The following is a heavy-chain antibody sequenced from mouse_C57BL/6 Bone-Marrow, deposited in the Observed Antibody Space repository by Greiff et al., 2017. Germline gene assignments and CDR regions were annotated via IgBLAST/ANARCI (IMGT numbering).Heavy chain of an antibody. V-gene: IGHV1-53*01. J-gene: IGHJ3*01. D-gene: IGHD2-4*01. CDR1: GYTFTSYW. CDR3: AREEYDYLFAY. Sequence: QVQLKQSGTELVKPGASVKLSCKASGYTFTSYWMHWVKQRPGQGLEWIGNINPSNGGTNYNEKFKSKATLTVDKSTSTAYMQLSSLTSEDSAVYYCAREEYDYLFAYWGQGTLGTVAA. CDR2: INPSNGGT.